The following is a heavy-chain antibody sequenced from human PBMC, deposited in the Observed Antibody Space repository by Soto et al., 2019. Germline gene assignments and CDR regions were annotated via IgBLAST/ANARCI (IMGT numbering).Heavy chain of an antibody. D-gene: IGHD1-26*01. J-gene: IGHJ4*02. V-gene: IGHV3-53*02. CDR1: GFTVGGNY. Sequence: EVQLVETGGGLIQPGGSLRLSCVASGFTVGGNYMSWVRQAPGKGLEWVSVIYNGGGTYYADSVKGRFTFSRDNSKNTLYLQRNSLRAEDTAVYNCASTSGSSYDYWGQGTLVTVSS. CDR2: IYNGGGT. CDR3: ASTSGSSYDY.